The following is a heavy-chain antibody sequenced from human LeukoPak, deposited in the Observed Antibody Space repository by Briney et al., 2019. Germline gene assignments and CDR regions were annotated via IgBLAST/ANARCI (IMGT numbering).Heavy chain of an antibody. V-gene: IGHV3-21*01. J-gene: IGHJ4*02. D-gene: IGHD6-6*01. CDR2: ISSSSSYI. Sequence: EGSLRLSCAASGFTFSSYSMNWVRQAPGKGLEWVSSISSSSSYIYYADSVKGRFTISRDNAKNSLYLQMNSLRAEDTAVYYCARDPPWQLGFDYWGQGTLVTVSS. CDR3: ARDPPWQLGFDY. CDR1: GFTFSSYS.